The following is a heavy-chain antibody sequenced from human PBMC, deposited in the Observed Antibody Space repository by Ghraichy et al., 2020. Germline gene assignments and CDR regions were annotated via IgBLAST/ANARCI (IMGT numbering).Heavy chain of an antibody. CDR3: ARGAYSSGWQTFDY. V-gene: IGHV4-4*07. CDR1: GGSISSYY. J-gene: IGHJ4*02. CDR2: IYTSGST. Sequence: GSLRLSCTVSGGSISSYYWSWIRQPAGKGLEWIGRIYTSGSTNYNPSLKSRVTMSVDTSKNQFSLKLSSVTAADTAVYYCARGAYSSGWQTFDYWGQGTLVTVSS. D-gene: IGHD6-19*01.